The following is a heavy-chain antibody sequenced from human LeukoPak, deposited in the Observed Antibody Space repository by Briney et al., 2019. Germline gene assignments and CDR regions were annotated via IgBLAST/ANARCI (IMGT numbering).Heavy chain of an antibody. CDR2: LYYSGSA. V-gene: IGHV4-38-2*01. Sequence: PGGSLRLSCAASGFTFSDYYMSWIRQAPGKGLEWIGSLYYSGSAYYNPSLKSRVTISVDTSKSQFSLRLSSVTAADTAIYYCANYDILTASQVYYFGNWGQGTLVTVSS. J-gene: IGHJ4*02. CDR3: ANYDILTASQVYYFGN. D-gene: IGHD3-9*01. CDR1: GFTFSDYY.